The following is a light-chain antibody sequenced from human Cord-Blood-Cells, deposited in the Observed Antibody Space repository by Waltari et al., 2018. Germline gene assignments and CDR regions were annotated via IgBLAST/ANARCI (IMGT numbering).Light chain of an antibody. CDR3: QQSYSTPRT. CDR2: ATS. CDR1: QSISSY. Sequence: DIQMTQSPSSLSASVGDRVTITCRASQSISSYLNWYQQKTEKATKLLIYATSSLQSGVPSRFSGSGSGTDFTLTISSLQPEDFATYYCQQSYSTPRTFGQGTKVEIK. V-gene: IGKV1-39*01. J-gene: IGKJ1*01.